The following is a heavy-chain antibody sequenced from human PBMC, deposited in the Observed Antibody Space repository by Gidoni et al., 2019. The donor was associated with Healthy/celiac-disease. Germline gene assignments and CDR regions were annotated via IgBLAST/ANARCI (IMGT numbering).Heavy chain of an antibody. CDR1: GYTFTSYA. V-gene: IGHV1-3*01. Sequence: QVQPVQSGAEVKKPGASVKVSCKASGYTFTSYAMHWVRQAPGQRLEWMGWINAGNGNTKYSQKFQGRVTITRDTSASTAYMELSSLRSEDTAVYYCARDGGRYSSGWYGIDYWGQGTLVTVSS. CDR2: INAGNGNT. CDR3: ARDGGRYSSGWYGIDY. J-gene: IGHJ4*02. D-gene: IGHD6-19*01.